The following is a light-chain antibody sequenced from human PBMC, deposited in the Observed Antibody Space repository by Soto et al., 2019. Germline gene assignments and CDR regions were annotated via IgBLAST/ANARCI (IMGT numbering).Light chain of an antibody. CDR1: SSNIGSNA. CDR3: AAWDDSLYAVI. J-gene: IGLJ2*01. Sequence: QSVLTQPPSTSGTPGQRVTISCSGGSSNIGSNAVNWYQQLPGTAPKLLIHNNNQRPSGVPDRFSGSKSGTSASLAISGLQSEDEADYSCAAWDDSLYAVIFGGGTKVTVL. V-gene: IGLV1-44*01. CDR2: NNN.